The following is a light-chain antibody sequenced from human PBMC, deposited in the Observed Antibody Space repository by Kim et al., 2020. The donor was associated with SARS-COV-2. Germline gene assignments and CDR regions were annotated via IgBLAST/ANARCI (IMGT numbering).Light chain of an antibody. CDR1: QSVSSN. Sequence: EIVMTQSPGTLSVSPGERATLSCRASQSVSSNLAWYQQKPGQAPRLLIYGASTRATGIPARFSGSESGTEFTLTISSLQSEDFAVYYCQQYNNWPPLTFGGGTKVDIK. CDR2: GAS. CDR3: QQYNNWPPLT. J-gene: IGKJ4*01. V-gene: IGKV3D-15*01.